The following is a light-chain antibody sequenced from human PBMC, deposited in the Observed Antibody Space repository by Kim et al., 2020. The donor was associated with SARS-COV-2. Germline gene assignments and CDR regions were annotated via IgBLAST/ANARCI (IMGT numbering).Light chain of an antibody. CDR2: AAS. V-gene: IGKV1-6*01. Sequence: ASVGDRVTITCRASQGIRNDLGWYQQKPGEAPKLLIYAASSLQSGVPSRFSGSGSGTDFTLTISSLQPEDFATYYCLQDFNYPLTFGGGTKVDIK. CDR1: QGIRND. CDR3: LQDFNYPLT. J-gene: IGKJ4*01.